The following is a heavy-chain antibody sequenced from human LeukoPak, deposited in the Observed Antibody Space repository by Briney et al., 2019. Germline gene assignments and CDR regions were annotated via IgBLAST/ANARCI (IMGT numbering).Heavy chain of an antibody. J-gene: IGHJ5*02. D-gene: IGHD2/OR15-2a*01. CDR2: ITPIFGTA. Sequence: SVKVSCKASGGTFSSYAISWVRQAPGQGLEWMGGITPIFGTANYAQKFQGRATITTDESTSTAYMELSSLRSEDTAVYYCARNGLGTTFFDPWGQGTLVTVSS. V-gene: IGHV1-69*05. CDR1: GGTFSSYA. CDR3: ARNGLGTTFFDP.